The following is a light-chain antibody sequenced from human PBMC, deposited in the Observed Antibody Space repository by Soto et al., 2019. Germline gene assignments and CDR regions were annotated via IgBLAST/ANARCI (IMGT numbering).Light chain of an antibody. J-gene: IGKJ1*01. CDR1: QSVATN. CDR2: GAS. Sequence: VMTQSPATLSVSPGERATLSCRASQSVATNLAWYQQKPGQPPRLLIYGASTRATGIPARFSGSGSGTEFTLTISSLQSVDFAVYSCQQYNNWPWTFGQGTKGDIK. CDR3: QQYNNWPWT. V-gene: IGKV3-15*01.